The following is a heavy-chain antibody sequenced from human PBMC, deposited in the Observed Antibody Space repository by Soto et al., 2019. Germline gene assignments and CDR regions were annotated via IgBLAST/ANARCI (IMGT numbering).Heavy chain of an antibody. D-gene: IGHD3-22*01. V-gene: IGHV1-69*18. CDR3: VGYYYNTRGYYYDY. Sequence: QVQLVQSGGEVKKPGSSVKVSCKASGGTFSSFAISWVRQAPGQGLEWMARIIPIFDTANYAQKFQGRVTITADESTSTAYMELSSLRSEDTAVYYCVGYYYNTRGYYYDYWGQGTLVTVSS. CDR2: IIPIFDTA. J-gene: IGHJ4*02. CDR1: GGTFSSFA.